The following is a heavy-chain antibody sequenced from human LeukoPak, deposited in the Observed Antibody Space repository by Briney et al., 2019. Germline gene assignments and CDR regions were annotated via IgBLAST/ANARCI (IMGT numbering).Heavy chain of an antibody. Sequence: SETLSLTCTVSGGSISSSGYYWGWIRQPPGKGLNWIGSIYYSGSTYYHPSLKSRVTISVDTSKNPFSLKLSSVTAADTAVYYCARLFYSSSWYGPWYFDYWGQGTLVTVSS. CDR3: ARLFYSSSWYGPWYFDY. J-gene: IGHJ4*02. D-gene: IGHD6-13*01. CDR1: GGSISSSGYY. CDR2: IYYSGST. V-gene: IGHV4-39*01.